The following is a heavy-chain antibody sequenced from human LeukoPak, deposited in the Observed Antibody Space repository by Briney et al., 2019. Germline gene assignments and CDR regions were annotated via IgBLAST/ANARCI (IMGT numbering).Heavy chain of an antibody. CDR1: GFTFSSYA. V-gene: IGHV3-30-3*01. CDR3: AKDRRYEDYFDY. CDR2: ISYDGSNK. J-gene: IGHJ4*02. D-gene: IGHD1-14*01. Sequence: PGGSLRLSCAASGFTFSSYAMHWVRQAPGKGLEWVADISYDGSNKYYADSVKGRFTISRDNSKNTLYLQMNSLRTEDTAVYYCAKDRRYEDYFDYWGQGTLVTVSS.